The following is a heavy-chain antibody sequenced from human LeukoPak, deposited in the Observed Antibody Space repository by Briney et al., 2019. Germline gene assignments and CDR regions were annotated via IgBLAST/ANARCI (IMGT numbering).Heavy chain of an antibody. CDR2: ISYDGSNK. J-gene: IGHJ4*02. CDR3: AREGVGATTVGNY. CDR1: GFTFSSYG. V-gene: IGHV3-30*03. Sequence: GGSLRLSCAASGFTFSSYGMHWVRQAPGKGLEWVAVISYDGSNKYYADSVKGRFTISRDNSKNTLYLQMNSLRAEDTAVYYCAREGVGATTVGNYWGQGTLVTVSS. D-gene: IGHD1-26*01.